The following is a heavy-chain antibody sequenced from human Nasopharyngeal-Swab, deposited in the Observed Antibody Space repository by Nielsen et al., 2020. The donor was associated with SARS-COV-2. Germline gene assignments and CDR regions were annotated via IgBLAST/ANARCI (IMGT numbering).Heavy chain of an antibody. CDR1: GFTFSSYN. Sequence: GESLKISCAASGFTFSSYNMNWVRQAPGKGLEWVSSISSSSSYIYYADSVKGRFTISRDNAKNYLYLQMNSLRAEDTAVYYCARGCVLTCPSCYYYGMDVWGQGTTVTVSS. V-gene: IGHV3-21*01. D-gene: IGHD3-9*01. CDR3: ARGCVLTCPSCYYYGMDV. CDR2: ISSSSSYI. J-gene: IGHJ6*02.